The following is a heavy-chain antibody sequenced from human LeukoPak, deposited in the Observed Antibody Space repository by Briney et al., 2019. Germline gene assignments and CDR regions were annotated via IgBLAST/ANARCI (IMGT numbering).Heavy chain of an antibody. CDR3: GVGGSNFFDYPFDI. Sequence: SVKVSCKASGGTFSSYAISWVRQAPGQGLEWMGGIIAIFGTANYAQKFQGRVTITTDESTSTAYMELSSLRSEDTAVYYCGVGGSNFFDYPFDIWGQGTMVTVSS. CDR1: GGTFSSYA. V-gene: IGHV1-69*05. J-gene: IGHJ3*02. D-gene: IGHD2-15*01. CDR2: IIAIFGTA.